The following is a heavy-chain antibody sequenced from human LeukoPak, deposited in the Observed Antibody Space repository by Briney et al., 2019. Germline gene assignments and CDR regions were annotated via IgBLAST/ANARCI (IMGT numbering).Heavy chain of an antibody. Sequence: SSETLFLTCTVSGVSITNYYWAWIRQPAGKGLEWIGRMYISGSTNYNPSLKSRVSISIDKTKNQFSLKLRSVTAADTAIYYCARDYLVGAPLDSWGQGTLVTVSS. V-gene: IGHV4-4*07. J-gene: IGHJ4*02. CDR1: GVSITNYY. CDR2: MYISGST. D-gene: IGHD1-26*01. CDR3: ARDYLVGAPLDS.